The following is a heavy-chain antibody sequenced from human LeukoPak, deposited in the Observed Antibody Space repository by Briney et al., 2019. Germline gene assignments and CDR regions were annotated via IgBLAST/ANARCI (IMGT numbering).Heavy chain of an antibody. J-gene: IGHJ4*02. V-gene: IGHV3-15*01. CDR1: GFTFSSVW. Sequence: GGSLRLSCAASGFTFSSVWVSWVRQAPGKGLEWVGRIKSKAAGGTTDYAAPVKGRFTISRYDSKNTLYLQMNSLKTEDTAIYYCTTGPDPTFDYWGRGTLVTVSS. CDR2: IKSKAAGGTT. CDR3: TTGPDPTFDY.